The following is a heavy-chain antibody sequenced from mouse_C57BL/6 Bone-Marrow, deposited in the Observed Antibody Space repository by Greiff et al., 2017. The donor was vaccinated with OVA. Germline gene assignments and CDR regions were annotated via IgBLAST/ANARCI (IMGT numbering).Heavy chain of an antibody. J-gene: IGHJ3*01. CDR2: INPNNGGT. CDR1: GYTFTDYN. CDR3: ARSQRLTQEGAWFAY. D-gene: IGHD3-2*02. Sequence: VQLKQSGPELVKPGASVKIPCKASGYTFTDYNMDWVKQSHGKSLEWIGDINPNNGGTIYNQKFKGKATLTVDKSSSTAYMELRSLTSEDTAVYYCARSQRLTQEGAWFAYWGQGTLVTVSA. V-gene: IGHV1-18*01.